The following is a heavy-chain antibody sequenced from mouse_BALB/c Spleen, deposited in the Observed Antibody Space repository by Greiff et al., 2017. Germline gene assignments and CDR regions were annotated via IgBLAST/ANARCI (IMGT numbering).Heavy chain of an antibody. V-gene: IGHV10S3*01. D-gene: IGHD2-10*02. J-gene: IGHJ4*01. Sequence: TGGGLVQPKGSLKLSCAASGFTFNTNAMNWVRQAPGKGLEWVARIRSKSNNYATYYADSVKDRFTISRDDSQSMLYLQMNNLKTEDTAMYYCVREKYGFYAMDYWGQGTSVTVSS. CDR2: IRSKSNNYAT. CDR1: GFTFNTNA. CDR3: VREKYGFYAMDY.